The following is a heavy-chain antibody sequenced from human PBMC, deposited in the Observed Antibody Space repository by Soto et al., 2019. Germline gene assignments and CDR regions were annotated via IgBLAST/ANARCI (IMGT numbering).Heavy chain of an antibody. Sequence: GGSLRLSCGASGFTLCSAWINWVRQAPGKGLEWVGRIKSKIDGGTTDFAAPVKGRFAISRDDSTDIVYLQMNSLRPEDTAVYYCTTHSLFTMILLRFDFWGHGTLVTVSS. J-gene: IGHJ4*01. CDR3: TTHSLFTMILLRFDF. CDR1: GFTLCSAW. V-gene: IGHV3-15*07. D-gene: IGHD3-22*01. CDR2: IKSKIDGGTT.